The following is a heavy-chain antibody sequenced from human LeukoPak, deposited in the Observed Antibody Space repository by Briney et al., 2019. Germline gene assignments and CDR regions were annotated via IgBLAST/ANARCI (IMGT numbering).Heavy chain of an antibody. V-gene: IGHV3-23*01. Sequence: GGSLRLSCAASGFTFSSYAMSWVRQAPGRGLEWVSAISGSGGSTYYADSVKGRFTISRDNSKNTLYLQMNSLRAEDTAVYYCAKTQGLRFLEWLLSDFDYWGQGTLVTVSS. J-gene: IGHJ4*02. CDR1: GFTFSSYA. D-gene: IGHD3-3*01. CDR2: ISGSGGST. CDR3: AKTQGLRFLEWLLSDFDY.